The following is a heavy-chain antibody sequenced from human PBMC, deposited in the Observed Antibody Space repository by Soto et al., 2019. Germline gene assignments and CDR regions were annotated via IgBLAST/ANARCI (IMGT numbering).Heavy chain of an antibody. CDR3: ASASDYYDSSGYSDAFDI. CDR1: GYTLTSYA. J-gene: IGHJ3*02. CDR2: INAGNGNT. V-gene: IGHV1-3*01. D-gene: IGHD3-22*01. Sequence: ASVKVSCKASGYTLTSYAMHWVRQAPGQRLEWMGWINAGNGNTKYSQKFQGRVTITRDTSASTAYMELSSLRSEDTAVYYCASASDYYDSSGYSDAFDIWGQGIMVTVSS.